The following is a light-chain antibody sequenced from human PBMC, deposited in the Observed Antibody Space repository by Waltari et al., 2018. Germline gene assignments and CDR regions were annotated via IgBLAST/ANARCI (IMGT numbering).Light chain of an antibody. CDR1: ENIDNW. V-gene: IGKV1-5*01. Sequence: DIQMTQSPSTLSASVGDRVTITCRVSENIDNWLAWYQQRPGEAPNLLIFDASTLEKGVPSRFSGSGSGTEFTLTISSLQPDDFATYYCQHYSASSFTFGGGTKLEIK. CDR2: DAS. CDR3: QHYSASSFT. J-gene: IGKJ4*01.